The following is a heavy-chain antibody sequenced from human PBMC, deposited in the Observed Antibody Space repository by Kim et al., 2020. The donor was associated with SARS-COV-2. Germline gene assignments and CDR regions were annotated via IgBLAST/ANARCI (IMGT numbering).Heavy chain of an antibody. V-gene: IGHV4-39*01. J-gene: IGHJ6*02. Sequence: SETLSLTCTVSAGFISISGYYWDWIRQPPGKGLEWIGSISKAGTTFYNPSLKSRGTMSIDTSRNQFSLRLSSVTAADTAVYYCDGHNYGVDVWGQGTTVTVSS. CDR2: ISKAGTT. CDR1: AGFISISGYY. CDR3: DGHNYGVDV.